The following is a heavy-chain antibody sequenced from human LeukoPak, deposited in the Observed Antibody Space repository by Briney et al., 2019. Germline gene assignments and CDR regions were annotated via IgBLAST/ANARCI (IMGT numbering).Heavy chain of an antibody. J-gene: IGHJ4*02. D-gene: IGHD3-9*01. CDR3: ASDILTGYRRTRFDY. V-gene: IGHV3-21*01. CDR1: GFTFSSYS. Sequence: GGSLRLSCAASGFTFSSYSMDWVRQAPGKGLEWVSSISSSSSYIYYADSVKGRFTISRDNAKNSLYLQMNSLRAEDTAVYYCASDILTGYRRTRFDYWGQGTLVTVSS. CDR2: ISSSSSYI.